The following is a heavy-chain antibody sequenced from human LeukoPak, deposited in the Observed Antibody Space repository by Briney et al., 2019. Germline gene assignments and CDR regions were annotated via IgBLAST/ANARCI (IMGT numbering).Heavy chain of an antibody. J-gene: IGHJ6*03. CDR3: ARTTEGGYTYDYFYYYYMDV. CDR1: GGSISSYY. CDR2: IYYSGST. D-gene: IGHD5-18*01. V-gene: IGHV4-59*01. Sequence: SETLSLTCTVSGGSISSYYWSWIRQPPGKGLEWIGYIYYSGSTNYNPSLKSRVTISADTSKKQFSLKLSSVTAADTAVYYCARTTEGGYTYDYFYYYYMDVWGKGTTVTISS.